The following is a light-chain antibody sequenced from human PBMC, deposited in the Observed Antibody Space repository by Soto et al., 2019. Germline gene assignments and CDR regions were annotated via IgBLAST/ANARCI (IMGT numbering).Light chain of an antibody. Sequence: DIQMTQSPSTLSASVGDRVIITCRASQRLSSWLAWYQQKPGQAPKLPIYQASSLETGVPSRFSGSGSGTEFTLTISSLQPDDFATYDCQQYKTFWTFGQGTKVDIK. V-gene: IGKV1-5*03. J-gene: IGKJ1*01. CDR3: QQYKTFWT. CDR2: QAS. CDR1: QRLSSW.